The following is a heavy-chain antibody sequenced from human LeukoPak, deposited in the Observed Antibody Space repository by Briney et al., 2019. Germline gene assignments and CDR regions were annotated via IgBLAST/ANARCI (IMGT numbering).Heavy chain of an antibody. Sequence: GGSLRLSCSASGFTFSSYAMYWVGQAPGKRLEYASSISSNGADTLYADSVKGRFTISRDNSRNTLYLQMSSLRPEDTAVYYCVKVQDGSTFDYWGQGSLVTVSS. V-gene: IGHV3-64D*09. CDR2: ISSNGADT. D-gene: IGHD5-24*01. CDR3: VKVQDGSTFDY. J-gene: IGHJ4*02. CDR1: GFTFSSYA.